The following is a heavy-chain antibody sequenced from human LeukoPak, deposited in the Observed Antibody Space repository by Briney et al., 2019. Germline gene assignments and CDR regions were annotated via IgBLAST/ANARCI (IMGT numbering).Heavy chain of an antibody. CDR2: ISSSSSTI. J-gene: IGHJ4*02. CDR1: GFTFSSYS. CDR3: ARDGSGSYYKGPDY. Sequence: PGGSLRLSCAASGFTFSSYSMNWVCQAPGKGLEWVSYISSSSSTIYYAGSVKGRFTISRDNAKNSLYLQMNSLRAEDTAVYYCARDGSGSYYKGPDYWGQGTLVTVSS. V-gene: IGHV3-48*01. D-gene: IGHD1-26*01.